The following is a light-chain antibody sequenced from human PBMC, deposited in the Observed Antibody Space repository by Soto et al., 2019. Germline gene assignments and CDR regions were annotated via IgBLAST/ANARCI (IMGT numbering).Light chain of an antibody. J-gene: IGKJ3*01. CDR1: QGIRNF. V-gene: IGKV1-27*01. CDR3: QKYSSVPV. Sequence: DIQMTQSPTSLSASVGDRVTITCQASQGIRNFVAWYQQKPGQAPKLLIYAASTLQSGVPSRFSGSGSGTAFTLTIHSLQPEDVATYSCQKYSSVPVFGPGTKVEIK. CDR2: AAS.